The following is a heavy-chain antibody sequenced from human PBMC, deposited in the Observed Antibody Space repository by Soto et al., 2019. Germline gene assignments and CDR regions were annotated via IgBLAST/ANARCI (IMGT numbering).Heavy chain of an antibody. V-gene: IGHV3-30*18. J-gene: IGHJ4*02. Sequence: QVQQVESGGGVVQPGRSLRVSCAASGFTFSIYAMHWVRQAPGTGLEWVAVISYDGTKTYYADSVKGRFTISRDNSKNTVFLQINSLRDSDTAVHHCAKDWAPRSLWLIDPFDYWGQGTLVTVSP. CDR3: AKDWAPRSLWLIDPFDY. CDR2: ISYDGTKT. CDR1: GFTFSIYA. D-gene: IGHD2-15*01.